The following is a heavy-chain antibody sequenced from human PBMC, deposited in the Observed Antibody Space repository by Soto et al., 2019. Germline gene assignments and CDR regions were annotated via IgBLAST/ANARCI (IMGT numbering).Heavy chain of an antibody. CDR2: INTYNGNT. Sequence: QVQLVQSGAEVKKPGASVKVSCKASGYTFTSYGITWVRQAPGQGLEWMGWINTYNGNTNYAQKLQGRVTMTTDTSRSTAYMELRSLRSVDTAVYYCARLDSSGYYEVYWRQGTLVTVSS. CDR1: GYTFTSYG. CDR3: ARLDSSGYYEVY. D-gene: IGHD3-22*01. J-gene: IGHJ4*02. V-gene: IGHV1-18*01.